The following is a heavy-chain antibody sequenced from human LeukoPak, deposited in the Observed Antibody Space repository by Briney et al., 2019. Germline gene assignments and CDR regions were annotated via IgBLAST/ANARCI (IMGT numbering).Heavy chain of an antibody. D-gene: IGHD1-1*01. CDR1: GGSFSGYY. V-gene: IGHV4-34*01. CDR2: INLSGST. J-gene: IGHJ6*03. CDR3: ARGQLTGYYYMDV. Sequence: PSETLSLTCAVYGGSFSGYYWSWIRQPPGKGLEWIGEINLSGSTNYNPSLKSRVTISVDTSKNQFSLKLSSVTAADTAVYYCARGQLTGYYYMDVWGKGTTVTVSS.